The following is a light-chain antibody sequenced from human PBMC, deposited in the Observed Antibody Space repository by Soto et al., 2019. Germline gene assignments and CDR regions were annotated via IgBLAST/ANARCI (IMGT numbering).Light chain of an antibody. V-gene: IGLV2-23*01. CDR3: CSYAGSSTVV. J-gene: IGLJ2*01. CDR2: DGS. CDR1: SSDVGTYNL. Sequence: QSVLTQPASVSGSPGQSITLSCTSSDVGTYNLVSWYQHHPGKAPKLMIYDGSKRPSGVSNRFSGSKSGNTASLTISGLEAEDEADYYCCSYAGSSTVVFGGGTKLTVL.